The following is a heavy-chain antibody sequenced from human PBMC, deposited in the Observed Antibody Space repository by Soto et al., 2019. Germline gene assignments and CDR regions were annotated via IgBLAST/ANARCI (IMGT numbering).Heavy chain of an antibody. D-gene: IGHD2-2*02. Sequence: ASVKVSCKASGYTFTSYAMHWVRQAPGQRLEWMGWINAGNGNTKYSQKFQGRVTITRDTSASTAYMELSSLRSEDTAVNYCARVPGLADCSSTSCYTYYYYYGMDVWGQGTTVTVSS. J-gene: IGHJ6*02. V-gene: IGHV1-3*01. CDR2: INAGNGNT. CDR1: GYTFTSYA. CDR3: ARVPGLADCSSTSCYTYYYYYGMDV.